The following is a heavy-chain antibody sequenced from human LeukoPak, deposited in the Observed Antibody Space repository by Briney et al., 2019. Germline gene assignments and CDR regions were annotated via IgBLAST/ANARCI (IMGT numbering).Heavy chain of an antibody. CDR2: IYYSGST. CDR1: GGSISSYY. D-gene: IGHD3-22*01. J-gene: IGHJ4*02. Sequence: KTSETLSLTCTVSGGSISSYYWSWIRQPPGKGLEWIGYIYYSGSTNYNPSLKSRVTISVDTSKNQFSLKLSSVTAADTAVYYCARAVLYYYDSSGYFFPTAYYFDYWGQGTLVTVSS. V-gene: IGHV4-59*01. CDR3: ARAVLYYYDSSGYFFPTAYYFDY.